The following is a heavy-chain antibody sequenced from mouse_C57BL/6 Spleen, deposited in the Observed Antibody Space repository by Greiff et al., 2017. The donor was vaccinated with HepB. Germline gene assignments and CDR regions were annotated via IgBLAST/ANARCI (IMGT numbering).Heavy chain of an antibody. CDR3: ARRRSYYDYGGDYFDY. Sequence: QVHVKQPGAELVRPGSSVKLSCKASGYTFTSYWMHWVKQRPIQGLEWIGNIDPSDSETHYNQKFKDKATLTVDKSSSTAYMQLSSLTSEDSAVYYCARRRSYYDYGGDYFDYWGQGTTLTVSS. CDR1: GYTFTSYW. V-gene: IGHV1-52*01. CDR2: IDPSDSET. J-gene: IGHJ2*01. D-gene: IGHD2-4*01.